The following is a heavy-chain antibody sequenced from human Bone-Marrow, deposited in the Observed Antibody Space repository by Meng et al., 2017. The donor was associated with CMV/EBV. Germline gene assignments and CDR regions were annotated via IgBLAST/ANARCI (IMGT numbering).Heavy chain of an antibody. J-gene: IGHJ6*02. V-gene: IGHV4-38-2*02. D-gene: IGHD3-3*01. CDR2: IYHSGST. CDR3: ARAGPKYYGAYYYYGMDV. Sequence: GSLRLSCTVSGYSISSGYYWGWIRQPPGKGLEWIGSIYHSGSTYYNPSLKSRVTISVDTSKNQFSLKLSSVTAADTAVYYCARAGPKYYGAYYYYGMDVWGQGTTVTVSS. CDR1: GYSISSGYY.